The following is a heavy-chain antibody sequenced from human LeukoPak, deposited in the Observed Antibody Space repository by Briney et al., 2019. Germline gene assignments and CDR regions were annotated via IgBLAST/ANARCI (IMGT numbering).Heavy chain of an antibody. Sequence: GGSLRLSCAASGFTFDYYWMTWVRQAPGKGLEWLANIKESGSEKYYVDSVKGRFTISRDNAKNSLYLQMNSLRVEDTAVYYCARDPDYGDPYWGQGTLVTVSS. J-gene: IGHJ4*02. CDR3: ARDPDYGDPY. CDR1: GFTFDYYW. V-gene: IGHV3-7*01. D-gene: IGHD4/OR15-4a*01. CDR2: IKESGSEK.